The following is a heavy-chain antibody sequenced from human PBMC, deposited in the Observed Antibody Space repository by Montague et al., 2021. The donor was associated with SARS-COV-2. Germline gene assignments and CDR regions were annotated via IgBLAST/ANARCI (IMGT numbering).Heavy chain of an antibody. CDR1: GYSISSGYY. V-gene: IGHV4-38-2*02. D-gene: IGHD3-3*01. Sequence: SETLSLTCTVSGYSISSGYYWGWIRQPPGKGLEWIGSIYHSGSTYYNPSLKSRVTISVDTSKNQFSLKQSSVTAADTAVYYCARDVRYYDFWSGRAQTSPDYWGQGTLVTVSS. CDR3: ARDVRYYDFWSGRAQTSPDY. CDR2: IYHSGST. J-gene: IGHJ4*02.